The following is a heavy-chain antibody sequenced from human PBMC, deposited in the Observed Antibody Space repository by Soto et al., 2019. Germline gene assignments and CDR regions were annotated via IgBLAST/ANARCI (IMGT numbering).Heavy chain of an antibody. D-gene: IGHD1-7*01. Sequence: PGGSLRLSCAASGFTFSSYGMHWVRQAPGKGLEWVAVIWYDGSNKYYADSVKGRFTISRDNSKNTLYLQMNSLRAEDTAVYYCARDGDNWNYSAGSAFDIWGQGTMVTVSS. CDR3: ARDGDNWNYSAGSAFDI. J-gene: IGHJ3*02. V-gene: IGHV3-33*01. CDR2: IWYDGSNK. CDR1: GFTFSSYG.